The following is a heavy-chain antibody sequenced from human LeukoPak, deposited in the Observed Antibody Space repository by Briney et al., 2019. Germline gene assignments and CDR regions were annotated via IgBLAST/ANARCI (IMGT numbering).Heavy chain of an antibody. CDR1: GSIFSSYD. CDR2: IGGSGGST. D-gene: IGHD4-23*01. J-gene: IGHJ4*02. CDR3: AKVYGGNSGPFDY. Sequence: PGGSLRLSCAASGSIFSSYDMNWVRQAPGKGLEWVSLIGGSGGSTYYADSMKGRFTISRDNSKNTLYLQMNSLRAEDTAVYYCAKVYGGNSGPFDYWGQGTLVTVSS. V-gene: IGHV3-23*01.